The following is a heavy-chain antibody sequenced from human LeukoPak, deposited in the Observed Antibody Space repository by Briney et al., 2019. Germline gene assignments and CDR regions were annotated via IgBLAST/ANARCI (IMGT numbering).Heavy chain of an antibody. CDR3: ARSSGFLDY. CDR2: INTDGSNT. J-gene: IGHJ4*02. CDR1: GFTFDDYA. D-gene: IGHD6-19*01. V-gene: IGHV3-74*01. Sequence: GRSLRLSCAASGFTFDDYAMHWVRQAPGKGLVWVSRINTDGSNTDYADSVKGRFTISRDNAKNTLYLQMNSLRAEDTAVYYCARSSGFLDYWGQGTLVTVSS.